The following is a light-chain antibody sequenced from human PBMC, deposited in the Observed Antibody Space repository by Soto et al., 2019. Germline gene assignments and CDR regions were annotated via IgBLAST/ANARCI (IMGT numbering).Light chain of an antibody. Sequence: EIVLTQSPGPLSLSPGERATLSCRASQSVSNTYLAWYQQKPGQAPRLLIYGASSRATGIPSRFSGSGSGTEFTLTISSLQPDDFATYYCQQYNTFWTFGQGTKVDI. J-gene: IGKJ1*01. CDR2: GAS. CDR3: QQYNTFWT. V-gene: IGKV3-20*01. CDR1: QSVSNTY.